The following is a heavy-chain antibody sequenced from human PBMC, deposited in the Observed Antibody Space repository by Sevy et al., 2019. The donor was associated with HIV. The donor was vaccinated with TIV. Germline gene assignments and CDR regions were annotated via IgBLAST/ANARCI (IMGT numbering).Heavy chain of an antibody. J-gene: IGHJ6*02. D-gene: IGHD4-17*01. Sequence: GGSLRLSCAASGFAFSNYYAMHWVRQAPGKGLGWVALISYDGSDKYYADSVKGRFTISRDNFKNTLFLQMNSLTTEDTAVYYCARPRANYVDHYFFYAMDVWCQGTTVTVSS. CDR2: ISYDGSDK. V-gene: IGHV3-30-3*01. CDR1: GFAFSNYYA. CDR3: ARPRANYVDHYFFYAMDV.